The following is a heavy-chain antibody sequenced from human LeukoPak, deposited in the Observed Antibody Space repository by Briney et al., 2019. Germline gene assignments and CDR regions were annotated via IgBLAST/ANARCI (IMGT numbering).Heavy chain of an antibody. Sequence: ASVKVSCKASGYTFTGYYMHWVRQAPGQGLEWMGWINPNSGGTNYAQKFQGRVTMTRDTSISTAYMELSRLKSDDTAVYYCARDLAVAGTRYYYYMDVWGKGTTVTVSS. CDR2: INPNSGGT. J-gene: IGHJ6*03. CDR3: ARDLAVAGTRYYYYMDV. V-gene: IGHV1-2*02. CDR1: GYTFTGYY. D-gene: IGHD6-19*01.